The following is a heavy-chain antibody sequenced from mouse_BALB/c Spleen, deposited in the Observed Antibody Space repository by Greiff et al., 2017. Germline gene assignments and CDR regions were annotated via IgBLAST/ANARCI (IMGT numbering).Heavy chain of an antibody. CDR3: ARESSTVVRCFDV. CDR2: IWAGGST. CDR1: GFSLTSYG. J-gene: IGHJ1*01. V-gene: IGHV2-9*02. D-gene: IGHD1-1*01. Sequence: VQLKESGPGLVAPSQSLSITCTVSGFSLTSYGVHWVRQPPGKGLEWLGVIWAGGSTTYNSALMSRLSISKDNTKSQVFLIMNSLQTDDTAMYYCARESSTVVRCFDVWGAGTTVTVSS.